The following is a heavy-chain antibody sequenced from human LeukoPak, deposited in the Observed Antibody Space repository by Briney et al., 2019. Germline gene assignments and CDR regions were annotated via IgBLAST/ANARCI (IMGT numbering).Heavy chain of an antibody. CDR1: GYSFTNYW. CDR2: IYPGDSDT. D-gene: IGHD3-22*01. Sequence: GESLKISCKGSGYSFTNYWISWVRQMPGKGLEWMGIIYPGDSDTKYSPSFQGQVTISADRSISTAYLQWSTLKASDTAMYYCARLVRDSSSYYMIYWGQGTLVTVSS. J-gene: IGHJ4*02. CDR3: ARLVRDSSSYYMIY. V-gene: IGHV5-51*01.